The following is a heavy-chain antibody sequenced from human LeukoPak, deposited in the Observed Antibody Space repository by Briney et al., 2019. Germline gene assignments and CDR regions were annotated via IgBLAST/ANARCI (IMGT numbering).Heavy chain of an antibody. Sequence: PSETLSLTCTVSGGSLSSGSYYWSWIRQPAGKGLEWLGRIYTSGSTNYNPSLKSRVTISVDTSKNQFSLKLSSVTAADTAVYYCARSRYYYYYYMDVWGKGTRSPSP. CDR2: IYTSGST. V-gene: IGHV4-61*02. J-gene: IGHJ6*03. CDR1: GGSLSSGSYY. CDR3: ARSRYYYYYYMDV.